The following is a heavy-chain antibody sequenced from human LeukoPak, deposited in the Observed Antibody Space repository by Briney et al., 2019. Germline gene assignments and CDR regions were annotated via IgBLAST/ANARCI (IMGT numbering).Heavy chain of an antibody. D-gene: IGHD1-7*01. Sequence: SETLSLTCTVSGGSISSGGYYWSWIRQHPGKGQEWIGYIYYSGSTYYNPSLKSRVTISVDTSKNQFSLKLSSVTAADTAVYYCASTITGTVAWYYYGMDVWGQGTTVTVSS. CDR2: IYYSGST. J-gene: IGHJ6*02. CDR3: ASTITGTVAWYYYGMDV. V-gene: IGHV4-31*03. CDR1: GGSISSGGYY.